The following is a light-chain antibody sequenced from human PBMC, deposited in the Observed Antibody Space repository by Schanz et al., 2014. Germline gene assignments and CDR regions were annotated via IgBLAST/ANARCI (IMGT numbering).Light chain of an antibody. CDR1: SSDIGSFKF. CDR2: EGS. CDR3: SSYTSSSTWV. Sequence: QSALTQPASVSGSPGQSISISCTGTSSDIGSFKFVSWYQKHPDKAPKVVIYEGSERPSGVSDRFSGSKSGNTASLTISGLQADDEADYYCSSYTSSSTWVFGGGTKLTVL. V-gene: IGLV2-14*02. J-gene: IGLJ3*02.